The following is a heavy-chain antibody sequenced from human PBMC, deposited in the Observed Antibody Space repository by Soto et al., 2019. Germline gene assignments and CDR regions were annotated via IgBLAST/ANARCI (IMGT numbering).Heavy chain of an antibody. CDR2: ISTYNGDT. CDR1: GYTFTRSG. J-gene: IGHJ4*02. V-gene: IGHV1-18*01. Sequence: GASVKVSCKASGYTFTRSGISWVRQAPGQGLEWMGWISTYNGDTNYAQKLQGRVTMTTDTSTSTAYMELRSLRSDDTAVYYCAREPHYDILTGYYQPSSQFDYWGQGTLVTVSS. D-gene: IGHD3-9*01. CDR3: AREPHYDILTGYYQPSSQFDY.